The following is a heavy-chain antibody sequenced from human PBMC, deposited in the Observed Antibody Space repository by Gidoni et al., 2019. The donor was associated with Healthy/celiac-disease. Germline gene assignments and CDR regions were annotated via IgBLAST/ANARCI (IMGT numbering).Heavy chain of an antibody. CDR2: IIPIFGTA. Sequence: QVQLVQSGAEVKQPGSSVKVSCKASGCNFSRYAISLVRQAPGKGLEWMGGIIPIFGTANYAQKFKGRVTITADESTSTAYMELSSLRSEDTAVYYCARSARGMTNYYYYGMDVWGQGTTVTVSS. CDR1: GCNFSRYA. V-gene: IGHV1-69*01. J-gene: IGHJ6*02. CDR3: ARSARGMTNYYYYGMDV.